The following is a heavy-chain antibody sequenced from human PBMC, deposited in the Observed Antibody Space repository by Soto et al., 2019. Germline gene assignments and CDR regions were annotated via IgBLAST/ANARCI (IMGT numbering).Heavy chain of an antibody. CDR1: GFTFSSYS. CDR2: ISSSSSYI. J-gene: IGHJ4*02. D-gene: IGHD6-13*01. CDR3: ARGASARIAAAGIIYY. Sequence: PGGSLTLSCAASGFTFSSYSMNWVRQAPGKGLEWVSSISSSSSYIYYADSVKGRFTISRDNAKNSLYLQMNSLRAEDTAVYYCARGASARIAAAGIIYYWRQGTLVTVSS. V-gene: IGHV3-21*01.